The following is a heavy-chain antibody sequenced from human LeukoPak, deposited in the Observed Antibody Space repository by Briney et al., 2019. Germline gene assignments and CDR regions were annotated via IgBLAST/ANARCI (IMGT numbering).Heavy chain of an antibody. Sequence: GGSLRLSCAASGFTFSSYWVSWVRQAPGKGLEWVANIKRDGGERYYVDSVRGRFTISRDNGKNSLYLQMNSLRAEDTAVYYCARRRLDYGIYFDYWGQGTLVTVSS. V-gene: IGHV3-7*01. CDR2: IKRDGGER. CDR1: GFTFSSYW. J-gene: IGHJ4*02. CDR3: ARRRLDYGIYFDY. D-gene: IGHD4-17*01.